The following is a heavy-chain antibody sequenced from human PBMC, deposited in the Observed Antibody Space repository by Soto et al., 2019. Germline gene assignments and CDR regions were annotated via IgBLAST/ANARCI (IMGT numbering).Heavy chain of an antibody. Sequence: QVQLVESGGGVVQPGRSLRLSCAASGFAFSSYAVHWVRQAPGKGLEWMAVISFDGSNKYYADSVKGRFTISRDNSKNTLYLQMNRLRAEDTAVYSCARGRDGYNLFDYWGQGTLVTVSS. D-gene: IGHD5-12*01. CDR3: ARGRDGYNLFDY. V-gene: IGHV3-30-3*01. J-gene: IGHJ4*02. CDR2: ISFDGSNK. CDR1: GFAFSSYA.